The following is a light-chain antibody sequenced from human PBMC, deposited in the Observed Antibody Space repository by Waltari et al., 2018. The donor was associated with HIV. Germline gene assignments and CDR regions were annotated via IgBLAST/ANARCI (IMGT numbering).Light chain of an antibody. V-gene: IGLV3-1*01. Sequence: SYDVTQPLSVSVSPGQTATITCSGDKLGNKYTSWYQQKAGQSPVLVIYQDTQRPSDIPERFSGPNSGHTATLTISGTQPIDEADYYCQAWDSTTLVFGGGTKLTVL. CDR1: KLGNKY. CDR3: QAWDSTTLV. J-gene: IGLJ2*01. CDR2: QDT.